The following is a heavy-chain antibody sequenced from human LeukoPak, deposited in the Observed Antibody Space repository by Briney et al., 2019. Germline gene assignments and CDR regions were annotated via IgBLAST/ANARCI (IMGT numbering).Heavy chain of an antibody. CDR1: GGSINSYY. J-gene: IGHJ4*02. CDR2: IYSSGST. D-gene: IGHD4-23*01. V-gene: IGHV4-4*07. CDR3: ARGGKATVVTM. Sequence: SETLSLTCTVSGGSINSYYWSWIRQPAGKGLEWIGRIYSSGSTNYTPSLKSRVSMSVDTSKNQFSLKPTSVTAADTAVYYCARGGKATVVTMWGQGILVTVSS.